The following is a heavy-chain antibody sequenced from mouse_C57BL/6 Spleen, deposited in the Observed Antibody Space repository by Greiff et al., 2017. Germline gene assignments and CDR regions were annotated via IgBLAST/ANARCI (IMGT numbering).Heavy chain of an antibody. CDR1: GFTFSDYG. Sequence: EVKLKESGGGLVKPGGSLKLSCAASGFTFSDYGMHWVRQAPEKGLEWVAYISSGSSTIYYADTVKGRFTISRDNAKNTLFLQMTSLRSEDTAMYYCAKNFSVSNYYFDYWGQGTTLTVSS. V-gene: IGHV5-17*01. CDR3: AKNFSVSNYYFDY. CDR2: ISSGSSTI. D-gene: IGHD2-5*01. J-gene: IGHJ2*01.